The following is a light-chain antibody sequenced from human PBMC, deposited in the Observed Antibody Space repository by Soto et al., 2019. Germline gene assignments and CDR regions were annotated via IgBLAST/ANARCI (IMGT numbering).Light chain of an antibody. CDR3: KHYNNWPPRGFT. V-gene: IGKV3-15*01. J-gene: IGKJ3*01. CDR2: GAS. CDR1: ESVSTN. Sequence: EILMTQSPATLSVSPGERATLSCRASESVSTNLAWYQQKVGQAPRLLIYGASTRATGIPARFSGSGSGTEFTLTISSLQSEDFAVYYCKHYNNWPPRGFTFGPGTKVDI.